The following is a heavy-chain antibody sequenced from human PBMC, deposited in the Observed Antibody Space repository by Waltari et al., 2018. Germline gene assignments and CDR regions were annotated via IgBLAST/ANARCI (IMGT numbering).Heavy chain of an antibody. CDR2: ITSSSGTR. J-gene: IGHJ3*02. D-gene: IGHD3-3*01. CDR3: AKLYSGHSSLDTSDI. V-gene: IGHV3-23*04. Sequence: EIQLVESGGGVAQPGGSLRLSCVASGFNFGSFTMSWVRQAPGKGLEWIFAITSSSGTRYYADSVRGRFSISRVNSKNILYLQMDGLRVEDTASYFCAKLYSGHSSLDTSDIWGQGTMVTVS. CDR1: GFNFGSFT.